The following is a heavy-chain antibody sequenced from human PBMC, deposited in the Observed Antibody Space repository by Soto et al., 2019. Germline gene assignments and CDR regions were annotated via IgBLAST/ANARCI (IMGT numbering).Heavy chain of an antibody. J-gene: IGHJ4*02. CDR2: IRSKDYGGTT. CDR1: GFTFGDYA. D-gene: IGHD2-21*02. V-gene: IGHV3-49*04. CDR3: TRDPLPYCGGDCYSDY. Sequence: PGWSLRLSCAASGFTFGDYAMHWVRQAPGKGLEWVGFIRSKDYGGTTEYAASVKGRFTISRDDSKSSAYLQMNSLKTEDTAVYYCTRDPLPYCGGDCYSDYWGQGTLVTVSS.